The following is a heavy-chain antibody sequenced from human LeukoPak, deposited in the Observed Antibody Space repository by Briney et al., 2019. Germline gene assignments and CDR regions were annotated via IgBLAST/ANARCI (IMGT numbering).Heavy chain of an antibody. Sequence: SETLSLTCAVSGYSISSGYYWGWIRQPPGKGLEWIGSIYHSGSTYYNPSLKSRVTISVDTSKNQFSPKLSSVTAADTAVYYCARQSLLWSGYPFDYWGQGTLVTVSS. D-gene: IGHD3-3*01. V-gene: IGHV4-38-2*01. CDR2: IYHSGST. CDR1: GYSISSGYY. CDR3: ARQSLLWSGYPFDY. J-gene: IGHJ4*02.